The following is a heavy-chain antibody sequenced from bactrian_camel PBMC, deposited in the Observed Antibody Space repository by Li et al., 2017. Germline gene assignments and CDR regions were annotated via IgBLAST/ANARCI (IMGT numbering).Heavy chain of an antibody. D-gene: IGHD2*01. J-gene: IGHJ4*01. CDR3: AVDRGSFCREVISNPEYGRKAEYSY. Sequence: HVQLVESGGGSVQAGGSLRLSCAVPEYAIKNYAVGGYRQDPPKIGEGVAVIDSEGSTAYADAVQGRFTISIDNAKNTLYLQMDDLKPEDSAMYVCAVDRGSFCREVISNPEYGRKAEYSYSGQGTQVTVS. CDR1: EYAIKNYA. CDR2: IDSEGST. V-gene: IGHV3S55*01.